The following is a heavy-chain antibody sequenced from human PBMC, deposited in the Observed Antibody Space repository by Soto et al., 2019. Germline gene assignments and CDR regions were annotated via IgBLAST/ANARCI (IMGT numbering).Heavy chain of an antibody. Sequence: QVQLVQSGAEVKKPGASVKVSCKVAGYTFTNYGISWVRQTPGQGLEWLGWVSAYDGSTNYAQKLQGRDTMTTNTSTSTAYMELRSLRSDDTAVYYCAIDVGHYYEGSGYKIYFDYWGQGTLVTISS. V-gene: IGHV1-18*01. D-gene: IGHD3-22*01. CDR2: VSAYDGST. J-gene: IGHJ4*02. CDR3: AIDVGHYYEGSGYKIYFDY. CDR1: GYTFTNYG.